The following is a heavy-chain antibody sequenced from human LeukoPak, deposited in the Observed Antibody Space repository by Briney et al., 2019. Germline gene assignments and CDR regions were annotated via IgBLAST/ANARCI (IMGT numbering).Heavy chain of an antibody. CDR3: ASQAHCSSTSCSNWFDP. D-gene: IGHD2-2*01. CDR2: INTNTGNP. CDR1: GYTFTSYA. V-gene: IGHV7-4-1*02. J-gene: IGHJ5*02. Sequence: ASVKVSCKASGYTFTSYAMNWVRQAPGQGLEWMGWINTNTGNPTYAQGFTGRFVFSLDTSVSTAYLQISSLKAEDTAVYYCASQAHCSSTSCSNWFDPWGQETLVTVSS.